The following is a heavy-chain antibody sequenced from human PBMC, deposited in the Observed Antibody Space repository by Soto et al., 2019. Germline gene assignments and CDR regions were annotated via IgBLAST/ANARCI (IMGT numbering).Heavy chain of an antibody. CDR1: GYTFTGYY. CDR2: INPNSGGT. V-gene: IGHV1-2*02. CDR3: ARDPGYCSSTSCPFDY. J-gene: IGHJ4*02. D-gene: IGHD2-2*01. Sequence: ASVKVSCKASGYTFTGYYMNWVRQAPGQGLEWMGWINPNSGGTNYAQKFQGRVTMTRDTTISTAYIELSKQRSDDTAGYYCARDPGYCSSTSCPFDYWGQGTLVTVSS.